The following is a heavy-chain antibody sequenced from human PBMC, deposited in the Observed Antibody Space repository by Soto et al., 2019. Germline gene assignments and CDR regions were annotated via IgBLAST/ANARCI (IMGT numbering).Heavy chain of an antibody. CDR1: GGSITSAGYY. Sequence: SETLSLTCSVSGGSITSAGYYWNWIRHFPGGGLEWIGYISYSGNSYYNPSLESRVTVSIDTSESQFSLKVTSMTAADTAVYFCARAHTYYYDSASYSKQSFYFDFWGQGTLVTVSS. D-gene: IGHD3-22*01. V-gene: IGHV4-31*02. CDR2: ISYSGNS. CDR3: ARAHTYYYDSASYSKQSFYFDF. J-gene: IGHJ4*02.